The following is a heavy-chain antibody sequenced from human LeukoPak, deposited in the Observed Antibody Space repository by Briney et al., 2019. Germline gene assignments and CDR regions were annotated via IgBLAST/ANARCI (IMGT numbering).Heavy chain of an antibody. CDR1: GYTFTSYG. J-gene: IGHJ6*04. Sequence: ASVKVSCKASGYTFTSYGISWVRQAPGQGLEWMGGISAYNGNTNYAQKLQGRVTMTTDTSTSTAYMELRSLRSDDTAVYYCARDTYYDILTGSSGVFFGMDVWGKGTTVTVSS. D-gene: IGHD3-9*01. CDR3: ARDTYYDILTGSSGVFFGMDV. V-gene: IGHV1-18*04. CDR2: ISAYNGNT.